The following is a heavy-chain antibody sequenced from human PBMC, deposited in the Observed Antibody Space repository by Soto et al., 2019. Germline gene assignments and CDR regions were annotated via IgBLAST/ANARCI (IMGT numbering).Heavy chain of an antibody. V-gene: IGHV4-30-4*01. J-gene: IGHJ5*02. D-gene: IGHD5-12*01. Sequence: QVQLRESGPGLVKPSQTLSLTCSVSGASVAGGSYYWSWVRQPPGKGLEWIGYIPSRGRPFYNPSLTSRGTISADTSKNQLSLQLTPVTAADTAVYYCARDTYSGYVFGLWGQGTLVTVSS. CDR1: GASVAGGSYY. CDR2: IPSRGRP. CDR3: ARDTYSGYVFGL.